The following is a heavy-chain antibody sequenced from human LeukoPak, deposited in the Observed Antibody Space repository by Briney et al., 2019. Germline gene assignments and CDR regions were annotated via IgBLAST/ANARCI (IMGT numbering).Heavy chain of an antibody. V-gene: IGHV4-39*01. CDR2: IYYSGST. CDR1: GGPISSSPYY. D-gene: IGHD6-19*01. CDR3: ARQRYSSGWYGD. Sequence: PSETLSLTCSVSGGPISSSPYYWGWIRQSPGKGLEWIGNIYYSGSTHYNPSLKSRLTISVDTSKHLFSLKLTSVTAADTAIYYCARQRYSSGWYGDWGQGILVTVSS. J-gene: IGHJ4*02.